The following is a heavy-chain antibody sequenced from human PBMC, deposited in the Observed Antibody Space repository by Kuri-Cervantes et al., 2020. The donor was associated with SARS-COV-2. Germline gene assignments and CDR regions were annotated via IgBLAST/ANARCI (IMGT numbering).Heavy chain of an antibody. Sequence: ASVKVSCKVSGYTLTELSMHWVRQAPGKGLEWMGGFDPEDGETIYEQKFQGRVTMTEDTSTDTAYMELSSLRSEDTAVYYCATTDTAMVPEFDYWGQGTLVTVSS. CDR3: ATTDTAMVPEFDY. CDR2: FDPEDGET. CDR1: GYTLTELS. V-gene: IGHV1-24*01. D-gene: IGHD5-18*01. J-gene: IGHJ4*02.